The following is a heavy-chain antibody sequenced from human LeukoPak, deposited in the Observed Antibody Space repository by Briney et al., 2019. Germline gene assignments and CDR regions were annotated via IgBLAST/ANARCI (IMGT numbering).Heavy chain of an antibody. V-gene: IGHV4-4*07. D-gene: IGHD3-3*01. CDR2: IYTSGST. CDR3: AGGTQMIFGVVSFDY. J-gene: IGHJ4*02. Sequence: SETLSLTCSVSGGSMSGYYWSWIRQPAGKGLEWIGRIYTSGSTNYNPSLKSRVTMSVDTSKNQFSLKLSSVTAADTAVYYCAGGTQMIFGVVSFDYWGQGTLVTVSS. CDR1: GGSMSGYY.